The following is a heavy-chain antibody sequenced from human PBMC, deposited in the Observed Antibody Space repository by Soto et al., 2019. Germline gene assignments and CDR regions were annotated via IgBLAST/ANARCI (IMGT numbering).Heavy chain of an antibody. CDR3: AVYCTNGVCYIPPKGAFDI. CDR1: GFTFTSSA. J-gene: IGHJ3*02. V-gene: IGHV1-58*01. D-gene: IGHD2-8*01. Sequence: ASVKVSCKASGFTFTSSAVQWVRQARGQRLEWIGWIVVGSGNTNYAQKFQERVTITRDMSTSTAYMELSSLRSEDTAVYYCAVYCTNGVCYIPPKGAFDIWGQGTMVTVSS. CDR2: IVVGSGNT.